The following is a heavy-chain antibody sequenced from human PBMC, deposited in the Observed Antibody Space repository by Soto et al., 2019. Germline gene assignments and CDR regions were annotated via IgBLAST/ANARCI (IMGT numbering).Heavy chain of an antibody. CDR2: IYNSGST. CDR1: GGSISSYY. Sequence: SETLSLTCTVSGGSISSYYWSWIRQPPGKGLEWIGYIYNSGSTNYNPSLKSRVTISVDTSKNQFSLKLSSVTAADTAVYYCAYGDCRGPFDSWGQGTLVTVSP. V-gene: IGHV4-59*01. CDR3: AYGDCRGPFDS. J-gene: IGHJ4*02. D-gene: IGHD4-17*01.